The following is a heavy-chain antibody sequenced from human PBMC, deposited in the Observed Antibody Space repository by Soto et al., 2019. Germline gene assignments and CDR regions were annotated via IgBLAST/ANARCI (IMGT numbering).Heavy chain of an antibody. CDR1: GFKFSNYW. CDR3: ARDGLLFSGPYRPSRFDY. Sequence: EVRLVESGGTLVQPGRSLRLSCAASGFKFSNYWMSWVRQAPGKGLEWVGNIKHDTSEAHYADSVKGRFTITRDNIKNFLFLQMNGLRADDTASYYCARDGLLFSGPYRPSRFDYWGLGTLVTVSS. CDR2: IKHDTSEA. D-gene: IGHD3-16*02. J-gene: IGHJ4*02. V-gene: IGHV3-7*03.